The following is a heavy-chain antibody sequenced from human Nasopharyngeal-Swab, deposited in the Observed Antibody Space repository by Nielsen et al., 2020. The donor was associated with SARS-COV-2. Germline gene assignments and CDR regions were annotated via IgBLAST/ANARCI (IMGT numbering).Heavy chain of an antibody. Sequence: GESLKISCVASEFTFDDYGLHWVRQVPGKGLEWVSLISWDGVNTYYADSVKGRFTISRDNSRNSLFLQMNSLKTEDTALYYCAKGVHYMSYFHTPPSDHWGQGTPVTVSS. D-gene: IGHD3-10*01. V-gene: IGHV3-43*01. CDR1: EFTFDDYG. CDR3: AKGVHYMSYFHTPPSDH. J-gene: IGHJ4*02. CDR2: ISWDGVNT.